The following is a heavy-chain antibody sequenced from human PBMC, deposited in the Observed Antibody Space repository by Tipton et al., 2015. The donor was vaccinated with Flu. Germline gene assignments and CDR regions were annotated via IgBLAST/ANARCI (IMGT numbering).Heavy chain of an antibody. J-gene: IGHJ5*02. CDR2: IGAYNGNT. CDR3: ARGGYSVGFDT. D-gene: IGHD2-21*01. Sequence: QVQLVQSGGERKQPGASVRLSCKTSGFTFSNYGFIWARQAPGQGLEWMGWIGAYNGNTNYAQKLHDRVTVTTDTSTTTVYMELSDLRSDDTAMYYCARGGYSVGFDTWGQGTLVTVSS. CDR1: GFTFSNYG. V-gene: IGHV1-18*01.